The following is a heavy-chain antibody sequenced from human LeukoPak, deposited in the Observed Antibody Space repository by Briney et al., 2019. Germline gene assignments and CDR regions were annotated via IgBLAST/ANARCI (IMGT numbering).Heavy chain of an antibody. V-gene: IGHV4-39*01. J-gene: IGHJ5*02. CDR3: ARQDYDILTGYLTGNWFDP. CDR1: GGSISSSSYY. Sequence: SETLSLTCTVSGGSISSSSYYWGWIRQPPGKGLEWIGSIYYSGSTYYNPSLKSRVTISVDTSKNQFSLKLSSVTAADTAVYYCARQDYDILTGYLTGNWFDPWGQETLVTVSS. D-gene: IGHD3-9*01. CDR2: IYYSGST.